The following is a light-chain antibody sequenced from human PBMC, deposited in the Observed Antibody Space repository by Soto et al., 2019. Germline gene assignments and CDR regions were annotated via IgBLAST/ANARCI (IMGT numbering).Light chain of an antibody. V-gene: IGKV3-20*01. CDR3: QQYGSSPLT. J-gene: IGKJ4*01. Sequence: EIVLTQSPGTLSLSPGEGATLSCRASQSVSSSYLAWYQQKPGQAPRLLIYGASSRATGIPDRFSGSGSGTDLTLTISRLEPEDFAVYYCQQYGSSPLTFGGGTNVEIK. CDR1: QSVSSSY. CDR2: GAS.